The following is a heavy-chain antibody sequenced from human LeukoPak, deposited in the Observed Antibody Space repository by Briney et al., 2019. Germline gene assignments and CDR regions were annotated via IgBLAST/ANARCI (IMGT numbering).Heavy chain of an antibody. Sequence: SETLSLTCAVSGGSISSGGYSWSWIRQPPGKGLEWIGYIYHSGSTYYNPSLKSRVTISVDRSKNQFSLKLSSVTAADTAVYYCARGYYGSGEYYFDYWGQGTLVTVSS. J-gene: IGHJ4*02. V-gene: IGHV4-30-2*01. CDR1: GGSISSGGYS. CDR2: IYHSGST. D-gene: IGHD3-10*01. CDR3: ARGYYGSGEYYFDY.